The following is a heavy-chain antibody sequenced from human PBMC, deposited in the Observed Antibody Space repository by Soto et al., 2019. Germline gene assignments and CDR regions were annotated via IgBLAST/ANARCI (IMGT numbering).Heavy chain of an antibody. CDR3: AAELGFGKLSVV. CDR2: IIPLFGTT. Sequence: QVQVVQSGVEVRRPGSSVKVSCKASGDTFKNCVISWVRQAPGQGLEWMGGIIPLFGTTDFAQRFQGRLTITTDESTTTAYMERSRLRSEDTATYYFAAELGFGKLSVVWGQGTTVIVSS. CDR1: GDTFKNCV. V-gene: IGHV1-69*01. D-gene: IGHD3-10*01. J-gene: IGHJ6*02.